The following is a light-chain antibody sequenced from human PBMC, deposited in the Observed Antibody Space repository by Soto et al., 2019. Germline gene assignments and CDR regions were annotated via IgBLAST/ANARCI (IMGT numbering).Light chain of an antibody. CDR3: LQFDISPLYT. CDR1: QSVSSSS. J-gene: IGKJ2*01. Sequence: EIVLTQSPGTLYLSPGERATLSCRASQSVSSSSLTWYQQKPGQAPRLLIYGASTRPTGIPDRFSGSGSGTDFSLTISRLEPEDFAVYYCLQFDISPLYTFGQGTKVEIK. V-gene: IGKV3-20*01. CDR2: GAS.